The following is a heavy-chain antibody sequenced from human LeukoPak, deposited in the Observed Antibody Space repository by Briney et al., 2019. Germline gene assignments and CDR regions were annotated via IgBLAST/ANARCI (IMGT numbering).Heavy chain of an antibody. J-gene: IGHJ5*02. Sequence: PSETLSLTCSVSGDSISNSGYYWGWIRQPPGKGLEWIGSVYYSGTTYYNPSLKSRVTTSVDTTRNQFYLKLSSVTAADTAVYFCARNARQYYSGLGSYYNLPFDPWGQGTLVTVSS. CDR3: ARNARQYYSGLGSYYNLPFDP. D-gene: IGHD3-10*01. CDR2: VYYSGTT. CDR1: GDSISNSGYY. V-gene: IGHV4-39*01.